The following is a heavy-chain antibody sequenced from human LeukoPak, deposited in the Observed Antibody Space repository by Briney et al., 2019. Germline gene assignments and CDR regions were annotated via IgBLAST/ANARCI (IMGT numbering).Heavy chain of an antibody. D-gene: IGHD3-9*01. J-gene: IGHJ4*02. CDR1: GYTFTGCY. CDR2: INPNNGGT. CDR3: ARGPNPKYYDILTGYERNFDY. Sequence: ASVTVSCKASGYTFTGCYMHWVREAPGQGLEWMGWINPNNGGTNYAQKFQGRVTMTRDTSTSTAYMQLSRLRSDDTAVYYCARGPNPKYYDILTGYERNFDYWGQGTLVTVSS. V-gene: IGHV1-2*02.